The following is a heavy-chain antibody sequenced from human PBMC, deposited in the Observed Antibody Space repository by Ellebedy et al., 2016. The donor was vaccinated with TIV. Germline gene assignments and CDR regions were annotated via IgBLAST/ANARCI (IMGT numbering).Heavy chain of an antibody. CDR2: ITGSSSDI. Sequence: PGGSLRLSCAASGFFFSNSNMNWVRQAPGKGPEWLSCITGSSSDIWYADSVKGRFTVSRDNAKNSLFLQMNDLRVEDTAVYYCAREDYYGSGTSDYWGQGTLVTVSS. D-gene: IGHD3-10*01. CDR3: AREDYYGSGTSDY. J-gene: IGHJ4*02. V-gene: IGHV3-21*01. CDR1: GFFFSNSN.